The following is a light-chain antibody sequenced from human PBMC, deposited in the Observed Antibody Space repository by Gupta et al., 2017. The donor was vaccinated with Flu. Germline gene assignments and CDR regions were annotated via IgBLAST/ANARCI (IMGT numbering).Light chain of an antibody. CDR3: QQYNNWYT. Sequence: EVVMTQSPAILSVSPGDRASLSCRASQSVSSKLAWYQQKPGQAPRLLIDDASSRAAGIPARCSGSGSGTEFTLTSSSLQAEDVAVYYCQQYNNWYTFGQGTKLQIK. J-gene: IGKJ2*01. CDR1: QSVSSK. CDR2: DAS. V-gene: IGKV3-15*01.